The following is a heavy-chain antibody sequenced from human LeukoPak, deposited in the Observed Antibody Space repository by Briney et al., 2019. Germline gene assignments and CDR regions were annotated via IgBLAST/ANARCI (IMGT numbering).Heavy chain of an antibody. D-gene: IGHD1-1*01. Sequence: GGSLRLSCAASGFAFQFFEMHWVRQAPGRGLEWVSGISKSGDSSNYADTVKGRLTISRDNSKNTLYLQLNNLRVDDTATYYCVKGLTSLEPYFDYWGQGALVTVSP. CDR3: VKGLTSLEPYFDY. J-gene: IGHJ4*02. CDR1: GFAFQFFE. V-gene: IGHV3-23*01. CDR2: ISKSGDSS.